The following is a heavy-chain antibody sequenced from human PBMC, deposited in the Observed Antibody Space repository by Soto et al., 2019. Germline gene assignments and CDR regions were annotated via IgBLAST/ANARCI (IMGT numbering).Heavy chain of an antibody. Sequence: GGSLRLSCAASGFTFDDYAMHWVRQAPGKGLEWVSGISWNSGSIGYADSVKGRFTISRDNAKNSLYLQMNSLRAEDTALYYCAKETRTWQGTTGTYAFDIWGQGTMVTVSS. J-gene: IGHJ3*02. D-gene: IGHD1-1*01. CDR1: GFTFDDYA. CDR2: ISWNSGSI. V-gene: IGHV3-9*01. CDR3: AKETRTWQGTTGTYAFDI.